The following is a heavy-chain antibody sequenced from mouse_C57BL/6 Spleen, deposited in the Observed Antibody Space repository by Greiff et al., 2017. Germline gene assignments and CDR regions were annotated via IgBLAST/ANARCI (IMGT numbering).Heavy chain of an antibody. CDR1: GYTFTSYW. J-gene: IGHJ3*01. Sequence: QVQLQQPGAELVMPGASVKLSCKASGYTFTSYWMHWVKQRPGQGLEWIGEIDPSDSYTNYNQKFKGKSTLTVDKSSSTAYMQLSSLTSEDSAVYACERWGYCGSSSAWFAYWGQGTLVTVSA. CDR2: IDPSDSYT. V-gene: IGHV1-69*01. D-gene: IGHD1-1*01. CDR3: ERWGYCGSSSAWFAY.